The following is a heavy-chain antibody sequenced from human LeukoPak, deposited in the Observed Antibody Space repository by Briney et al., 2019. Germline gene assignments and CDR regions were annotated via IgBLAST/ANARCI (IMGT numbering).Heavy chain of an antibody. Sequence: GGSLRLSCAVSGFTFSDYYMSWIRQSPGKGLEWVSCISNSGAYTNYADSVKGRFTISRDNAKNSLFLQMSSLRAEDTAVYYCAKEPEEILTQYYWGGGHFDYWGQGSLVTVSS. D-gene: IGHD3-9*01. CDR1: GFTFSDYY. CDR2: ISNSGAYT. V-gene: IGHV3-11*06. J-gene: IGHJ4*02. CDR3: AKEPEEILTQYYWGGGHFDY.